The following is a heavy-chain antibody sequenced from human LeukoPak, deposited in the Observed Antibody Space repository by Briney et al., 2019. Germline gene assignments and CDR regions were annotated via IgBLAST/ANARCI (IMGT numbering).Heavy chain of an antibody. CDR1: GGSFSCYY. V-gene: IGHV4-34*01. Sequence: SETLSLTCAVYGGSFSCYYWSWLRQPPGKGLEWIGEINHRGSTNYNPSLKSRVTISVDTSKNQFSLKLTSVTAADTAMYYCARSDSSSLPSDYWGQGTLVTVSS. CDR2: INHRGST. CDR3: ARSDSSSLPSDY. J-gene: IGHJ4*01. D-gene: IGHD6-6*01.